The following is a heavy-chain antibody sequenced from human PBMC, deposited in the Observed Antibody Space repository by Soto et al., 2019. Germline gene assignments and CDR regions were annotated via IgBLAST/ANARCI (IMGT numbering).Heavy chain of an antibody. Sequence: QVQLVQSGAEVKSPGASVKVSCKASGYTFSNNGINWVRQAPGQGLEWMGWISAYTGNTKYAQSFQGRVTMTTATSTSTAYLELRTLRYDDTAVYYCARKGGEWEPADYWGQGTLVTVSS. D-gene: IGHD1-26*01. CDR3: ARKGGEWEPADY. CDR2: ISAYTGNT. V-gene: IGHV1-18*01. CDR1: GYTFSNNG. J-gene: IGHJ4*02.